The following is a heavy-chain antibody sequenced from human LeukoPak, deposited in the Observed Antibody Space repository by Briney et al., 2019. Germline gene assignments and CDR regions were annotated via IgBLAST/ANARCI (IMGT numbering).Heavy chain of an antibody. CDR3: AVLYGYDSSGYPGDAFDI. CDR1: GFTFSSYW. CDR2: IKQDGSEK. V-gene: IGHV3-7*01. D-gene: IGHD3-22*01. J-gene: IGHJ3*02. Sequence: PGGSLRLSCAASGFTFSSYWMSWVRQAPGKGLEWVANIKQDGSEKYYVDSVKGRFTISRDNAKNSLYLQMNSLRAEDTAVYYCAVLYGYDSSGYPGDAFDIWGQGTMVTVSS.